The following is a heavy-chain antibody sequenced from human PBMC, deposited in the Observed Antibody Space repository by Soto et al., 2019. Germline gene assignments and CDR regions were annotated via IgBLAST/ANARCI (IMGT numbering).Heavy chain of an antibody. CDR3: ARPHLIAAAATGWFDP. CDR2: IYYSGST. V-gene: IGHV4-59*01. D-gene: IGHD6-13*01. CDR1: GGSISSYY. Sequence: SETLSLTCTVSGGSISSYYWSWIRQPPGKGLEWIGYIYYSGSTNYNPSLKSRVTISVDTSKNQFSLKLSSVTAADTAVYYCARPHLIAAAATGWFDPWGQGTLVTVSS. J-gene: IGHJ5*02.